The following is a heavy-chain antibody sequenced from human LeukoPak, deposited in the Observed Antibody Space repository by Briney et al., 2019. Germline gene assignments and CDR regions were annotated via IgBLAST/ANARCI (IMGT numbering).Heavy chain of an antibody. J-gene: IGHJ3*02. V-gene: IGHV1-69*01. D-gene: IGHD3-9*01. CDR3: ARAILTISNAFDI. Sequence: SVKVSCKASGGTFSSYAISWVRQAPGQGLEWMGGIIPIFGTANYAQKFQGRVTITADESTSTAYMELSSRRSEDTAVYYCARAILTISNAFDIWGQGTMVTVSS. CDR1: GGTFSSYA. CDR2: IIPIFGTA.